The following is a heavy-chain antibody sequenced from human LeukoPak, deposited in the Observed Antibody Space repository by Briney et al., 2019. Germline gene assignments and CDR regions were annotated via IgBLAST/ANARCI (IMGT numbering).Heavy chain of an antibody. CDR2: INPSGGST. J-gene: IGHJ3*02. Sequence: ASVKVSCKASGYTFTSYYMHWVRQAPGQGLEWMGIINPSGGSTSYAQKFQGRVTMTRDTSTSTVYMELSSLRSEDTAVYYCAKSYLPQLRFLDFDAFDIWGQGTMVTVSS. D-gene: IGHD3-3*01. CDR3: AKSYLPQLRFLDFDAFDI. CDR1: GYTFTSYY. V-gene: IGHV1-46*01.